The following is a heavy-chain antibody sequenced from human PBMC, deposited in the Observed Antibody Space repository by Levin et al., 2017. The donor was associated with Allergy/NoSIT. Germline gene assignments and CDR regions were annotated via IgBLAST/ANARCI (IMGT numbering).Heavy chain of an antibody. CDR3: ARGEVVMNY. D-gene: IGHD3-22*01. CDR2: INSDGSST. V-gene: IGHV3-74*01. Sequence: GESLKISCAASGFTFSSYWMHWVRQAPGKGLMCVSRINSDGSSTSYADSVKGRFTISRDNAKNTLYLQMNILRADDTAVYYCARGEVVMNYWGQGTLVTVSS. CDR1: GFTFSSYW. J-gene: IGHJ4*02.